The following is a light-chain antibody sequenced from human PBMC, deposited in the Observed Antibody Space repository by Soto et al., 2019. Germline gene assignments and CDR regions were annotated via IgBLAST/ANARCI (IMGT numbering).Light chain of an antibody. CDR1: IXNIGSNY. Sequence: QSVLTQPHSASGTPGQSVTISCSGRIXNIGSNYVHWYQQLPGTAPKLLIYKNDQRPSGVPDRISGSKSGTSASLAISGLRSEDEADYYCSTLDDGLSGVLFGGAPKVIVL. J-gene: IGLJ2*01. V-gene: IGLV1-47*01. CDR2: KND. CDR3: STLDDGLSGVL.